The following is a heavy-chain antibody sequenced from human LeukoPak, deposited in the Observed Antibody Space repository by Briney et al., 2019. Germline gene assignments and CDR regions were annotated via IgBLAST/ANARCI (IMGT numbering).Heavy chain of an antibody. CDR2: IIPIFGTA. J-gene: IGHJ6*04. CDR3: ARAAGPRYCSSTSCRNDYYYGMDV. D-gene: IGHD2-2*01. Sequence: SVKVSCKASGGTLSSYAISWVRQAAGQGVEWMGGIIPIFGTANYAQKFQGRVTITADKSTSTAYMELSSLRSEDTAVYYCARAAGPRYCSSTSCRNDYYYGMDVWGKGTTVTVSS. V-gene: IGHV1-69*06. CDR1: GGTLSSYA.